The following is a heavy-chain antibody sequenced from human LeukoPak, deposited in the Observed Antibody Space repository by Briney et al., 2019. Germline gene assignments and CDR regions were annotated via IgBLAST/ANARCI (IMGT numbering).Heavy chain of an antibody. CDR1: GFTFDDYA. CDR3: ARGGSGRVGIIDY. Sequence: GGSLRLSCAASGFTFDDYAMHWVRQAPGKGLEWVSGISWNSGNIGYADSVKGRFTISRDNAKNSLYLQMNRLRAEDTAVYYCARGGSGRVGIIDYWGQGTLVTVSS. D-gene: IGHD6-19*01. CDR2: ISWNSGNI. J-gene: IGHJ4*02. V-gene: IGHV3-9*01.